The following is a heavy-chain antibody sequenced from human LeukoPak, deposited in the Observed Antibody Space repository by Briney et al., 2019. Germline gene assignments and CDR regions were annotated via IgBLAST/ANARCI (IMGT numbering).Heavy chain of an antibody. Sequence: SVKVSCKASGGTFSSCAISWVRLAPGHGLEWMGGIIPIFGTANYAQKFQGRVTITADESTSTAYMELSSLRSEDTAVYYCARAPYGSGGSTNYYYYYYMDVWGKGTTVTVSS. D-gene: IGHD6-19*01. CDR3: ARAPYGSGGSTNYYYYYYMDV. V-gene: IGHV1-69*01. CDR2: IIPIFGTA. CDR1: GGTFSSCA. J-gene: IGHJ6*03.